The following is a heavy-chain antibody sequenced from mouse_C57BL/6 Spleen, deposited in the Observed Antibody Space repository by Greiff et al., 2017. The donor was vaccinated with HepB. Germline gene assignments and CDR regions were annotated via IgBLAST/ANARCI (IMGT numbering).Heavy chain of an antibody. J-gene: IGHJ2*01. CDR3: TKAGLGRDYFDY. V-gene: IGHV14-1*01. CDR2: IDPEDGDT. D-gene: IGHD4-1*01. CDR1: GFNIKDYY. Sequence: EVQLQQSGAELVRPGASVKLSCTASGFNIKDYYMHWVKQRPEQGLEWIGRIDPEDGDTEYAPKFQGKATMTADTSSNTAYLQLSSLTSEDTAVYYCTKAGLGRDYFDYWGQSTTLTVSS.